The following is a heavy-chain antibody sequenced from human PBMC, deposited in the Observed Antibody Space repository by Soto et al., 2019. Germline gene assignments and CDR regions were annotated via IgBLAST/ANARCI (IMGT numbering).Heavy chain of an antibody. CDR2: ISTTGGNT. CDR3: AKKDTVMPTGYFDH. D-gene: IGHD4-4*01. CDR1: KFTFGNYA. Sequence: EVHLLESGGGLVQPGGSLRLSCAASKFTFGNYAMSWVRQAPGKGLEWVSAISTTGGNTYYADSVKGRFTISRDNYKNTLFLQMNSLRAEDTAVYYCAKKDTVMPTGYFDHWGQGTLVTVSS. V-gene: IGHV3-23*01. J-gene: IGHJ4*02.